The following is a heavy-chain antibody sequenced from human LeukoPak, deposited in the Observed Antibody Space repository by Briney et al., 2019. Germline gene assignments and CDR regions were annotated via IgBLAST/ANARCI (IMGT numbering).Heavy chain of an antibody. D-gene: IGHD1-26*01. CDR3: ARGVNSGYFDY. V-gene: IGHV4-59*01. J-gene: IGHJ4*02. CDR2: IYYSGST. CDR1: GGSISSYY. Sequence: SETLSLTCTVSGGSISSYYWSWIRQPPGKGLEWIGYIYYSGSTNYNPSLKSRVTISVDTSKNQFSLKLTSATAADTAVYYCARGVNSGYFDYCGQGTLVTVSS.